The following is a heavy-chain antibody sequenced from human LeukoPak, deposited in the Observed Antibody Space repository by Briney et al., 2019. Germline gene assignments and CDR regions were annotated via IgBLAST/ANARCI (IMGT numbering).Heavy chain of an antibody. V-gene: IGHV4-39*01. CDR1: GVSIGSSNYY. CDR2: VSYRGST. J-gene: IGHJ5*02. CDR3: ARQIVAGWFDP. Sequence: SETLSLTCSVSGVSIGSSNYYWGWIRQPPGKGLEWIGSVSYRGSTYYNSSLKSRVNISVDTSKNQFSLNLNSVTAADTAVYFCARQIVAGWFDPWGKGTLVTVSS. D-gene: IGHD2-15*01.